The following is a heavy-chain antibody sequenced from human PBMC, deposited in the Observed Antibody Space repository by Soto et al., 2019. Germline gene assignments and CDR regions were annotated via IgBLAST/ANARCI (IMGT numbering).Heavy chain of an antibody. D-gene: IGHD2-15*01. V-gene: IGHV3-23*01. CDR3: VRTSLVVAAATREDY. CDR1: GFIFSDYA. CDR2: ISGSGDSI. Sequence: GGSLRLSCAASGFIFSDYAMTWVRQAPGKGLEWVSGISGSGDSIYYADSVEGRFTISRDNSKNTLYLQMNSLRAEDTAVYYCVRTSLVVAAATREDYWGQGTLVTVYS. J-gene: IGHJ4*02.